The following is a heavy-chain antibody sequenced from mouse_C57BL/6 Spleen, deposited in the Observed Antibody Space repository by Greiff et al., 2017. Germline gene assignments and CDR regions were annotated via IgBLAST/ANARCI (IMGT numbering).Heavy chain of an antibody. CDR3: ARRAQAKRAMDY. J-gene: IGHJ4*01. V-gene: IGHV1-9*01. CDR2: ILPGSGST. Sequence: VQLQQSGAELMKPGASVKLSCKATGYTFTGYWIEWVKQRPGHGLEWIGEILPGSGSTNYNEKFKGKATFTADTYSNTADMQLSSLTTEDSAIYYCARRAQAKRAMDYWGQGTSVTVSS. D-gene: IGHD3-2*02. CDR1: GYTFTGYW.